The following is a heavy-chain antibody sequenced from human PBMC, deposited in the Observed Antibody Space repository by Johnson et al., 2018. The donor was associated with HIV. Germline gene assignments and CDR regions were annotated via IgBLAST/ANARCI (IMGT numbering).Heavy chain of an antibody. D-gene: IGHD3-10*01. J-gene: IGHJ3*02. Sequence: QVQLVESGGDLVKPGGSLRLSCAVSGFSSRDYYMTWIRQAPGKGLEWVAHISTTGDTIYYADSVKGRFTISRDSSKNSLFLHMNSLRAEDTALYYCARDRGVYDALNIWGHGTMVTVSS. CDR1: GFSSRDYY. CDR2: ISTTGDTI. V-gene: IGHV3-11*04. CDR3: ARDRGVYDALNI.